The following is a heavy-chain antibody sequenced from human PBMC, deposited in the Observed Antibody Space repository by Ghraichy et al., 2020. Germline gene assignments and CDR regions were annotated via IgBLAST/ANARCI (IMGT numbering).Heavy chain of an antibody. V-gene: IGHV3-33*01. D-gene: IGHD1-26*01. CDR1: GFTFSSYG. CDR3: ARSSWELLYFDY. CDR2: IWYDGSNK. J-gene: IGHJ4*02. Sequence: GGSLRLSCAASGFTFSSYGMHWVRQAPGKGLEWVAVIWYDGSNKYYADSVKGRFTISRDNSKNTLYLQMNSLRAEDTAVYYCARSSWELLYFDYWGQGTLVTVSS.